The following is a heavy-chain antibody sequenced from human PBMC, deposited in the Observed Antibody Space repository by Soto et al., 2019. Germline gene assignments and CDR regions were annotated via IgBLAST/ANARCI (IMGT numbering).Heavy chain of an antibody. Sequence: EGQLVESGGGLVQPGGSLKLSCAASGYTFSDSALHWVRQASGKGLEWVGRIRSKANSYATVYAESVKGRFTISRDDSKNTAYLQMNSLKTEDTAVYYCARLWSEREPNFDYWGQGTLVSVSS. CDR3: ARLWSEREPNFDY. D-gene: IGHD1-26*01. CDR2: IRSKANSYAT. CDR1: GYTFSDSA. J-gene: IGHJ4*02. V-gene: IGHV3-73*02.